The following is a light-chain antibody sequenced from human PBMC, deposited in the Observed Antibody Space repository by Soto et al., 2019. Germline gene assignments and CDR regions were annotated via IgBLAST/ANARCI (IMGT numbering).Light chain of an antibody. Sequence: EIVMTHSPATLSVSPWERATLSCRASQSVSSNLAWYQQKPGQAPRLLIFDASNRATGIPARFSGSGSGTEFTLTISSLQSEDFAVYYCQQYNNWPPITFGHGTKVDIK. CDR2: DAS. J-gene: IGKJ1*01. CDR3: QQYNNWPPIT. CDR1: QSVSSN. V-gene: IGKV3D-15*01.